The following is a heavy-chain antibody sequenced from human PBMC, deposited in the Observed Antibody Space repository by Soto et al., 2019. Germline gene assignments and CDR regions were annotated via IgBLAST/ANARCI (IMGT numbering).Heavy chain of an antibody. CDR3: ARLRGPGAAYGMDV. V-gene: IGHV1-69*01. J-gene: IGHJ6*02. CDR1: GGTFSSYA. D-gene: IGHD3-10*01. CDR2: IIPIFGTA. Sequence: QVQLVQSGAEVKKPGSSVKVSCKASGGTFSSYAISWVQQAPGQGLEWMGGIIPIFGTANYAQKFQGRVTITADESTSTAYMELSSLRSEDTAVYYCARLRGPGAAYGMDVWGQGTTVTVSS.